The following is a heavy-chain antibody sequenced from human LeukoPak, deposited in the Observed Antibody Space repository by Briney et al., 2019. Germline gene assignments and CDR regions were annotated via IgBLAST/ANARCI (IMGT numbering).Heavy chain of an antibody. J-gene: IGHJ6*03. CDR2: IKQDGSVK. Sequence: PGGSLRLSCAASGFTFSSYWMTWVRQAPGKGLEWVANIKQDGSVKNYVDSVKGRFTISRDNAKNSLYLQMNSLRAEDTAVYYCARDAIAMGYYYYYMDVWGKGTTVTVSS. D-gene: IGHD5-18*01. CDR1: GFTFSSYW. CDR3: ARDAIAMGYYYYYMDV. V-gene: IGHV3-7*01.